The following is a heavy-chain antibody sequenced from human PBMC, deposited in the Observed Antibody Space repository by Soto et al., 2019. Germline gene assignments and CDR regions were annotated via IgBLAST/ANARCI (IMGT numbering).Heavy chain of an antibody. D-gene: IGHD5-12*01. Sequence: QVELVQSGAEVKKPGSSVKVSSKAPGGTFSAYAISWVGQAPRQGLEWMGGIIPMFGTANYAQRCQDRVTISADALTNTVSMELGTLRSEDTAVYFCVSGMEPCLRRLNNGYSAWGQGTLVTVSS. CDR2: IIPMFGTA. J-gene: IGHJ5*02. V-gene: IGHV1-69*12. CDR3: VSGMEPCLRRLNNGYSA. CDR1: GGTFSAYA.